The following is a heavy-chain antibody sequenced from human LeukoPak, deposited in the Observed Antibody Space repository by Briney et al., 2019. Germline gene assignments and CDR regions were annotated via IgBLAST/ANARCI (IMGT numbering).Heavy chain of an antibody. D-gene: IGHD3-9*01. Sequence: PGPSLRLSCAPSGFTFSSYAMSWVRQAPGKGLEWVSVLYSGGGAYYADSVKDRFTISRDYSQNTLLLQMNSLRAEDTALYYCARGKTSDDIIEDGFDLWGQGTMVAVSS. V-gene: IGHV3-66*01. CDR1: GFTFSSYA. J-gene: IGHJ3*01. CDR3: ARGKTSDDIIEDGFDL. CDR2: LYSGGGA.